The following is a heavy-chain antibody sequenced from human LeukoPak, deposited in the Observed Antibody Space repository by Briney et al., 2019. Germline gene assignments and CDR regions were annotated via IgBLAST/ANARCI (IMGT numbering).Heavy chain of an antibody. Sequence: SGTLSLTCAVSGYSISGGYYWGWVREPPGNGLEWSGGGYHGGCSVYNRALKIRVAISFDTSMNQLSLNRDSGTTTDPAVYYCARTRTIFGVVNSGYWGQGTLVTVSS. D-gene: IGHD3-3*01. J-gene: IGHJ4*02. CDR3: ARTRTIFGVVNSGY. CDR2: GYHGGCS. V-gene: IGHV4-38-2*01. CDR1: GYSISGGYY.